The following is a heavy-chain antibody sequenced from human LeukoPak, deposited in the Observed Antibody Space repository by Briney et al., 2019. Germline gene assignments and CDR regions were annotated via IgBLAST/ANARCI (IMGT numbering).Heavy chain of an antibody. D-gene: IGHD3-3*01. CDR2: IIPILGIA. J-gene: IGHJ4*02. CDR1: GGTFSSYT. Sequence: ASVKVSCKASGGTFSSYTISWVRQAPGQGLEWMGRIIPILGIANYAQKFQGRVTMTTDTSTSTAYMELRSLRSDDTAVYYCARVSERITIFGVVIAYFDYWGQGTLVTVSS. CDR3: ARVSERITIFGVVIAYFDY. V-gene: IGHV1-69*02.